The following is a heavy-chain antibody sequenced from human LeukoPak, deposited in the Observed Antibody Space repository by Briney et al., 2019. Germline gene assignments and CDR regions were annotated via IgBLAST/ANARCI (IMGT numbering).Heavy chain of an antibody. V-gene: IGHV3-23*01. CDR1: GGTFSSYA. CDR3: AKEPGGYPDY. D-gene: IGHD3-16*02. J-gene: IGHJ4*02. Sequence: GSSVKVSCKASGGTFSSYAISWVRQAPGKGLEWVSAISGSGGSTYYADSVKGRFTISRDNSKNTLYLQMNSLRAEDTAVYYCAKEPGGYPDYWGQGTLVTVSS. CDR2: ISGSGGST.